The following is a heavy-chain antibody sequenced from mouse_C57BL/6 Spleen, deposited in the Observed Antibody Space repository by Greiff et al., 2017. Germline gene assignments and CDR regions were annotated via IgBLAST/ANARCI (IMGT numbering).Heavy chain of an antibody. J-gene: IGHJ2*01. CDR2: IVPSDSYN. V-gene: IGHV1-50*01. CDR1: GYTFTSYW. D-gene: IGHD2-4*01. CDR3: ARKIYEYDWGDDY. Sequence: VKLQQPGPELVKPGASVKLSCKASGYTFTSYWMQWVKQRPGQGLEWIGEIVPSDSYNNYNQKFKGKSTLTVDTSTSTAYMQRSSLTSEDSAVYSCARKIYEYDWGDDYWGQGTTLTVSS.